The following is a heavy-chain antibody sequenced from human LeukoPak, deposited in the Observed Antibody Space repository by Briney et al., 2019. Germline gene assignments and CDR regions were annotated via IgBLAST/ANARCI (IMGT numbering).Heavy chain of an antibody. CDR1: GGSFSGYY. D-gene: IGHD3-10*01. V-gene: IGHV4-34*01. Sequence: SETLSLTCAVYGGSFSGYYWSWIRQPPGKGLEWIGEINHSGSTNYNPSLKSRVTISVDTSKNQFSLNLSSVTAADTAVYYCARRGYYYGSESYYNGIPNLLFDYWGQGPVVTVSS. J-gene: IGHJ4*02. CDR2: INHSGST. CDR3: ARRGYYYGSESYYNGIPNLLFDY.